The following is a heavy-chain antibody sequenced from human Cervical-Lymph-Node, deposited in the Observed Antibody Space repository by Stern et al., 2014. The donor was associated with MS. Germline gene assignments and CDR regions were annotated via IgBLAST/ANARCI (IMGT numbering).Heavy chain of an antibody. CDR1: GITLNSYA. Sequence: VQLVQSGGGVVQPGRSLRLSCTASGITLNSYAMHWVRQGPGKGLEWGAVISFDGREKKYVDSVKGRFTISRDNSRNTLYVQMNSLRPEDTGVYYCARDRYSSTWFDQDALEIWGQGTKV. CDR3: ARDRYSSTWFDQDALEI. CDR2: ISFDGREK. V-gene: IGHV3-30*14. D-gene: IGHD6-19*01. J-gene: IGHJ3*02.